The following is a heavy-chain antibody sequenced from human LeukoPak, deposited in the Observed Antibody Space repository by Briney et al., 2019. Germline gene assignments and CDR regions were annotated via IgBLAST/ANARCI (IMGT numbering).Heavy chain of an antibody. Sequence: GGSLRLSCAASGFTFSDAWMSWVRQAPGKGLEWVAVISYDESNKYYADSVKGRFTISRDNSKNTLYLQMNSLRAEDTAVYYCARDLGESDYYDSSGYYYVTPQHWGQGTLVTVSS. J-gene: IGHJ1*01. CDR3: ARDLGESDYYDSSGYYYVTPQH. D-gene: IGHD3-22*01. CDR2: ISYDESNK. CDR1: GFTFSDAW. V-gene: IGHV3-30-3*01.